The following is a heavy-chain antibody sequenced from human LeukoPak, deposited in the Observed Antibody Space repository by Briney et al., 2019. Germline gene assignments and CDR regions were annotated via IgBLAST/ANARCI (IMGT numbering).Heavy chain of an antibody. V-gene: IGHV3-7*01. CDR1: GFTFSSYW. D-gene: IGHD5-12*01. Sequence: SGGSLRLSCAASGFTFSSYWMSWVRQAPGKGLEWVASIKQDGSEKYYVDSVKGRFTISRDNAKNSLYLQMNSLRAEDTAVYYCARDGIYSGYDSGFDYWGQGTLVTVSS. J-gene: IGHJ4*02. CDR2: IKQDGSEK. CDR3: ARDGIYSGYDSGFDY.